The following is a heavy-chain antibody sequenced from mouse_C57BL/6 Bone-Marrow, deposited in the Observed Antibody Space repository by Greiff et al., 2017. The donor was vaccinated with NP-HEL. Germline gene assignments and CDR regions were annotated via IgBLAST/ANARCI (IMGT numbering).Heavy chain of an antibody. CDR2: INPYNGGT. Sequence: VQLQQSGPVLVKPGASVKMSCKASGYTFTDYYMNWVKQSHGKSLEWIGVINPYNGGTSYNQKLKGKATLTVDKSSSTAYMELNSLTSEDSAVYYCARWITTVVAPDYWGQGTTLTVSS. D-gene: IGHD1-1*01. CDR1: GYTFTDYY. V-gene: IGHV1-19*01. J-gene: IGHJ2*01. CDR3: ARWITTVVAPDY.